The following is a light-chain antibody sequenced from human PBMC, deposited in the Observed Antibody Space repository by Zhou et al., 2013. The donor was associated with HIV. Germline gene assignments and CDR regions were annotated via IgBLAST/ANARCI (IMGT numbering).Light chain of an antibody. J-gene: IGKJ3*01. CDR2: AAS. V-gene: IGKV1-NL1*01. Sequence: DIQMTQSPSSLSASVGDRVTITCRATQGITNSLAWYQQKPGKAPKLLLYAASRLESGVPSRFSGSGSGTDYTLTITSLQPEDVATYYCQNYDRAPLTFGPGTKVDIK. CDR3: QNYDRAPLT. CDR1: QGITNS.